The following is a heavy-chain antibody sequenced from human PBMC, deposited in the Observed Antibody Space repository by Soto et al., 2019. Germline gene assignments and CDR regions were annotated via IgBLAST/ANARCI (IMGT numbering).Heavy chain of an antibody. Sequence: QVQLVQSGAEVKKPGSSVKVSCKASGGTFSSYAISWVRQAPGQGLEWMGGIIPIFGTANYAQKFQGRVTXXXXXSXXTAYMELSSLRSEDTAVYYCARVEPPDYVNWFDPWGQGTLVTVSS. CDR2: IIPIFGTA. V-gene: IGHV1-69*01. CDR3: ARVEPPDYVNWFDP. J-gene: IGHJ5*02. D-gene: IGHD4-17*01. CDR1: GGTFSSYA.